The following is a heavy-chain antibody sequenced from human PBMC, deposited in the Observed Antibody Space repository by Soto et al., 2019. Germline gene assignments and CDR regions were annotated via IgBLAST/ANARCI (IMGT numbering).Heavy chain of an antibody. CDR3: ARGGLGGYLGDSYYYYYGMDV. J-gene: IGHJ6*02. Sequence: ASVKVSCKASGYTFTGYYINWVRQATGQGLEWMGWMNPNSGNTGYAQKFQGRVTMTRNTSISTAYMELSSLRSEDTAVYYCARGGLGGYLGDSYYYYYGMDVWGQGTTVTVSS. CDR1: GYTFTGYY. D-gene: IGHD5-12*01. V-gene: IGHV1-8*02. CDR2: MNPNSGNT.